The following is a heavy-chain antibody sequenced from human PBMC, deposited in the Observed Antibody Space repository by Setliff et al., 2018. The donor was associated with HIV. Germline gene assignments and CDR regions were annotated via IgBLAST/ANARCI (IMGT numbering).Heavy chain of an antibody. D-gene: IGHD3-22*01. CDR3: ASGDYYYDSSGYTANAFDI. CDR2: INSDGSST. V-gene: IGHV3-74*01. Sequence: LRLSCAASGFTFSNYWMSWVRQAPGKGLVWVSRINSDGSSTSYADSVKGRFTISRDNAKNTLYLQMNSLRAEDTAVYYCASGDYYYDSSGYTANAFDIWGQGTMVTVSS. CDR1: GFTFSNYW. J-gene: IGHJ3*02.